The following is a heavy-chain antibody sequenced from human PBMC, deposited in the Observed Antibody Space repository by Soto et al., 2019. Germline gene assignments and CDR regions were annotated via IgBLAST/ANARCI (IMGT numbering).Heavy chain of an antibody. CDR3: AKHWGNTMILVVDAFDI. D-gene: IGHD3-22*01. J-gene: IGHJ3*02. Sequence: GGSLRLSCAASGFTFSSYAMSWVRHAPEKGLEWVSTISASGAGTYYADSVKGRLTISRDNSKNTLILQMNSLRAEDTALYYCAKHWGNTMILVVDAFDIWGQGTMVTVSS. CDR1: GFTFSSYA. CDR2: ISASGAGT. V-gene: IGHV3-23*01.